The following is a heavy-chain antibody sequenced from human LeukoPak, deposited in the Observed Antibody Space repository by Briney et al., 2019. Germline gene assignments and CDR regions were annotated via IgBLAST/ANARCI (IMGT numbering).Heavy chain of an antibody. CDR3: TTSGYCSGGSCYYHYYYGIVL. J-gene: IGHJ6*01. CDR2: IRSKANSYAT. V-gene: IGHV3-73*01. D-gene: IGHD2-15*01. Sequence: PGGSLRLSCAASGFTFCGYAMHWVRQASGEGLEWVGRIRSKANSYATAYAASVNGTFTISRDDSKNKTYLQMNSLNTEDTAVYYCTTSGYCSGGSCYYHYYYGIVLWAGRTGVTVSS. CDR1: GFTFCGYA.